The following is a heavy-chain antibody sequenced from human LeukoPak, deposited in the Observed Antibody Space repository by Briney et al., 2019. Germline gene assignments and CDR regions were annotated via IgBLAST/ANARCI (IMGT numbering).Heavy chain of an antibody. Sequence: GSLRLSCSASGFTFSTFPMHWVRQAPGKGLEYFSAISRNGDTTYYADSVKGRFTISRDNSKNTLYLQMSSLRPEDTAVYYCVKALTDDAFDIWGQGTMVTVSS. CDR1: GFTFSTFP. CDR3: VKALTDDAFDI. CDR2: ISRNGDTT. J-gene: IGHJ3*02. V-gene: IGHV3-64D*06.